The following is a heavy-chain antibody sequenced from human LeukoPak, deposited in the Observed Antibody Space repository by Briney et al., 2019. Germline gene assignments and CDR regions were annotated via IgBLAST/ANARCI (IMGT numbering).Heavy chain of an antibody. D-gene: IGHD2/OR15-2a*01. CDR1: GFTFSNYG. CDR2: ISYDGSNK. V-gene: IGHV3-30*18. CDR3: AKETYLSLDY. Sequence: PGGSLRLSCEASGFTFSNYGMHWVRQAPGRGLERVALISYDGSNKYYADSVKGRFTISRDNSKNTLYLQMNSLRAEDTAVYYCAKETYLSLDYWGQGTLVTVSS. J-gene: IGHJ4*02.